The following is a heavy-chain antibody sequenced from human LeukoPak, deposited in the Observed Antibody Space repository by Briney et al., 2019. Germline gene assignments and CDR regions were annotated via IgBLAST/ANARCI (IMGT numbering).Heavy chain of an antibody. CDR2: ISSSSYI. Sequence: GGSLRLSCAASGFTFSSYSMNWVRQAPGKGLEWVSSISSSSYIYYADSVKGRFTISRDNAKNSLYLQMNSLRAEDTAVYYCARGWNARYYDSSGYSPSHDYWGQGTLLSVSS. V-gene: IGHV3-21*01. CDR3: ARGWNARYYDSSGYSPSHDY. J-gene: IGHJ4*02. CDR1: GFTFSSYS. D-gene: IGHD3-22*01.